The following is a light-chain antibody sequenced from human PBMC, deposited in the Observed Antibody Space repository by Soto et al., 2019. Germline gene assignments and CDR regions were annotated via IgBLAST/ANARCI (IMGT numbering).Light chain of an antibody. Sequence: DILMTQSPSTLSASVGDRVTITCRASQIMYTWLAWYQQKPGEAPKLLIYDATTLESGVPSKFSGSGSGTEFTLTISSLQPDDFATYYCQHYNGYFGQGTKLEI. V-gene: IGKV1-5*01. CDR2: DAT. CDR3: QHYNGY. J-gene: IGKJ2*01. CDR1: QIMYTW.